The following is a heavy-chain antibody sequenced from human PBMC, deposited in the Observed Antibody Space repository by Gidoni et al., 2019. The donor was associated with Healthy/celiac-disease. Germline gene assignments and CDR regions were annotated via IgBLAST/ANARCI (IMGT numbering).Heavy chain of an antibody. V-gene: IGHV3-73*01. CDR1: GFTFSGSA. Sequence: EVQLVESGGGLVQPGGSLKLSCAASGFTFSGSAMHWVRQASGKGLEWVGRIRSKANSYATAYAASVKVRFTISRDDSKNTAYLQMNSLKTEDTAVYYCTSAIAVAGTVDYWGQGTLVTVSS. CDR3: TSAIAVAGTVDY. D-gene: IGHD6-19*01. CDR2: IRSKANSYAT. J-gene: IGHJ4*02.